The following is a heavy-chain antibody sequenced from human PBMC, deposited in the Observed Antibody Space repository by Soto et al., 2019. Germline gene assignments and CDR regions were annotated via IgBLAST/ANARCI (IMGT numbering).Heavy chain of an antibody. CDR1: GFTVSSHY. J-gene: IGHJ4*02. Sequence: GGSLRLSCAASGFTVSSHYNSWVRHAPGKGLEWVSVIYSGGSTYYADSVKGRFTIPRDNSKNTRYLQMNSLRAEDTAVYYCAKENGYSSSWFEYDYWGQGTLVTVSS. D-gene: IGHD6-13*01. CDR2: IYSGGST. V-gene: IGHV3-66*01. CDR3: AKENGYSSSWFEYDY.